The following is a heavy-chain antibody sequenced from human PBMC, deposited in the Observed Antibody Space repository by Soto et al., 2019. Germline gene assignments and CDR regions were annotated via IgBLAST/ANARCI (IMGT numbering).Heavy chain of an antibody. CDR2: MSPKNGDV. D-gene: IGHD3-3*01. V-gene: IGHV1-8*02. Sequence: QVRLVQSGTEVKKPGASVKVSCMVSGYSFSNFDINWVRQATGQGLEWMGWMSPKNGDVGYAQKFQGRVTMTSNNSINTAYMELNNLRPEATAVYYCVRPWRYWGQGSPVTV. CDR3: VRPWRY. CDR1: GYSFSNFD. J-gene: IGHJ4*02.